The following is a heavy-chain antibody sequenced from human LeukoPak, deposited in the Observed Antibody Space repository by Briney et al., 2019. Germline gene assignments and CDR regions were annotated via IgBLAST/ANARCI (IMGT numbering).Heavy chain of an antibody. CDR1: RFTVSSNY. Sequence: GGSLRLSCAASRFTVSSNYMSWVRQAPGKGLEWVSVIYSGGSTYYADSVKGRFTISRDNSKNTLYLQMNSLRAEDTAVYYCARRCGGSCFYAFDIWGQGTMVTVSS. J-gene: IGHJ3*02. D-gene: IGHD2-15*01. CDR3: ARRCGGSCFYAFDI. CDR2: IYSGGST. V-gene: IGHV3-66*01.